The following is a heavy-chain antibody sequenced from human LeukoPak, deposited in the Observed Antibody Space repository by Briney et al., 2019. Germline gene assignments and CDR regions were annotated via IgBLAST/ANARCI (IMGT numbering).Heavy chain of an antibody. D-gene: IGHD5-12*01. CDR2: ISTTSTYI. CDR1: GFDFSTYA. CDR3: SRDRLGGLDY. Sequence: GGSLRLSCAASGFDFSTYAINWVRQAPGKGLEWVSSISTTSTYIFYADSLKGRFTISRDNAKNSVHLQMNTLRPEDTAVYYCSRDRLGGLDYWGQGTLVTVSS. V-gene: IGHV3-21*01. J-gene: IGHJ4*02.